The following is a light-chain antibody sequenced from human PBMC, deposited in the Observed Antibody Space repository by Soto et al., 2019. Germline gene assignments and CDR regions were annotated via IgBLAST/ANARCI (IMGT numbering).Light chain of an antibody. J-gene: IGLJ3*02. CDR1: SGHTNFA. V-gene: IGLV4-69*01. CDR3: QTWGAGSQV. Sequence: QAVLTQSPSASASLGDSVRLTCTLSSGHTNFAVAWHQQQPDRGPRFLLKVTSDGTHTKGDGIPDRFSGSSSGAERYLIISSLQPEDEADYYCQTWGAGSQVFGAGTKLTVL. CDR2: VTSDGTH.